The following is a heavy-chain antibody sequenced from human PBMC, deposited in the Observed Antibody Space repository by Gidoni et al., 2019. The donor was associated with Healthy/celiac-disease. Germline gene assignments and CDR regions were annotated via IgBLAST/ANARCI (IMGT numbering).Heavy chain of an antibody. CDR1: GFTFSSYS. CDR3: ARDSRTIFSLDY. J-gene: IGHJ4*02. V-gene: IGHV3-21*01. Sequence: EVQLVESGGGLFKPGGSLRLSCAASGFTFSSYSMNWVRQAPGKGLEWVSSISSSSSYIYYADSVKGRFTISRDNAKNSLYLQMNSLRAEDTAVYYCARDSRTIFSLDYWGQGTLVTVSS. CDR2: ISSSSSYI. D-gene: IGHD3-9*01.